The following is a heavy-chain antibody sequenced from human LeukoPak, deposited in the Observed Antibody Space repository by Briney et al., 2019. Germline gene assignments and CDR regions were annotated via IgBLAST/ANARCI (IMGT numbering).Heavy chain of an antibody. CDR1: GFTFSSYA. Sequence: GGSLRLSCAASGFTFSSYAMSWVRQAPGKGLEWVSAISGSGGSTYYADSVKGRFTISRDNSKNTLYLQMSSLRAEDTAVYYSVNDHACGYFDCLLPGGWFDPWGQGTLVTVSS. CDR3: VNDHACGYFDCLLPGGWFDP. CDR2: ISGSGGST. V-gene: IGHV3-23*01. D-gene: IGHD3-9*01. J-gene: IGHJ5*02.